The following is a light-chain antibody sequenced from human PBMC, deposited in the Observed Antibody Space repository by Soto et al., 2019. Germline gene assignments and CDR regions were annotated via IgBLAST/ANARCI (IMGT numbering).Light chain of an antibody. V-gene: IGLV1-40*01. CDR2: GND. Sequence: QAVLTQPPSVSGAPGQRVTISCTGSSSNIGAGYYVHWYQQLPGIAPKLLIYGNDNRPSGVPDRFSGSKSGTSASLAITGLQAEDEADYSGQSYDSGLSGVVFGGGTKVTVL. CDR1: SSNIGAGYY. CDR3: QSYDSGLSGVV. J-gene: IGLJ2*01.